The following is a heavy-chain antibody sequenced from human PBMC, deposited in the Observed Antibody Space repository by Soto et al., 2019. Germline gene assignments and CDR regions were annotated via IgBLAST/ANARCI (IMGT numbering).Heavy chain of an antibody. CDR2: ISYDGSNK. D-gene: IGHD3-9*01. Sequence: GGSLRLSCAASGFTFSSYAMHWVRQAPGKGLEWVAVISYDGSNKYYADSVKGRFTISRDNSKNTLYLQMNSLRAEDTAVYYCARVTRRFILTGDYFDYWGQGTLVTVSS. CDR1: GFTFSSYA. CDR3: ARVTRRFILTGDYFDY. V-gene: IGHV3-30-3*01. J-gene: IGHJ4*02.